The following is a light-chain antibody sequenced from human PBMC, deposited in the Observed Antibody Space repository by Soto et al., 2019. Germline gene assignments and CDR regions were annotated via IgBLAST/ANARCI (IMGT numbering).Light chain of an antibody. CDR3: QSYDRSLSGWV. V-gene: IGLV1-40*01. CDR2: GNT. CDR1: SSNIGANFD. J-gene: IGLJ3*02. Sequence: QSVLTQPPSVSGAPGQRVTISCTGSSSNIGANFDVHWYHQLPGTAPKLLIYGNTNRPSGVPDRFSGSKSGASASLAITELQAEDEADYYCQSYDRSLSGWVFGGGTKLTVL.